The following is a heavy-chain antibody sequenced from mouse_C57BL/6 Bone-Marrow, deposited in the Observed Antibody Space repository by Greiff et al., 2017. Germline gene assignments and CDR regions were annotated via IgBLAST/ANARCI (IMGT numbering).Heavy chain of an antibody. J-gene: IGHJ1*03. CDR1: GFTFSDYG. CDR2: ISNLAYSI. V-gene: IGHV5-15*01. CDR3: ARQGGSNWYFDV. Sequence: EVQGVESGGGLVQPGGSLKLSCAASGFTFSDYGMAWVRQAPRKGPEWVAFISNLAYSIYYADTVTGRFTISRENAKNTLYLEMSSLRSEDTAMYYCARQGGSNWYFDVWGTGTTVTVSS. D-gene: IGHD1-1*01.